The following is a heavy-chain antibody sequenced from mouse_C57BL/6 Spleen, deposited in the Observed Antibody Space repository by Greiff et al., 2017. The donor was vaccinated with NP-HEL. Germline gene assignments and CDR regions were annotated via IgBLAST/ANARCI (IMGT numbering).Heavy chain of an antibody. V-gene: IGHV5-6*01. CDR2: ISSGGSYT. J-gene: IGHJ2*01. D-gene: IGHD3-3*01. CDR1: GFTFSSYG. CDR3: ARDLGDYFDY. Sequence: EVPLVESGGDLVKPGGSLTLSCAASGFTFSSYGMSLVRPTPDKRLEWVATISSGGSYTYYPDSVQGRFTISRDNAKNTLYLQMSSLKSEDTAMYYCARDLGDYFDYWGQGTTLTVSS.